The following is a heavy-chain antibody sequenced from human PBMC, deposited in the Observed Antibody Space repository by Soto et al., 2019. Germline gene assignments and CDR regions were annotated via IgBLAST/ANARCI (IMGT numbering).Heavy chain of an antibody. CDR2: IIPIFGTA. CDR1: GVTFSSYA. Sequence: SVKVSCKASGVTFSSYAISWVRQAPGQGLEWMGGIIPIFGTANYAQKFQGRVTITADESTSTAYMELSSLRSEDTAVYYCARDLSSTSCPACYGMDVWGQGTTVTVSS. CDR3: ARDLSSTSCPACYGMDV. J-gene: IGHJ6*02. D-gene: IGHD2-2*01. V-gene: IGHV1-69*13.